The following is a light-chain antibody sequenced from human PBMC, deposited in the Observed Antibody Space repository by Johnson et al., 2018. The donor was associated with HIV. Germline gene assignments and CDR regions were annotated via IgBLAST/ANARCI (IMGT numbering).Light chain of an antibody. Sequence: QSILTQPPSVSAAPGQKVTISCSGSSSNIGNNYVSWYQQLPGTAPKLLIYDNNKRPSGIPDRFSGSKSGTSATLGITGLQTGDEADYYCGTWDSSLSASYVFVTVTTVTVL. V-gene: IGLV1-51*01. CDR1: SSNIGNNY. J-gene: IGLJ1*01. CDR2: DNN. CDR3: GTWDSSLSASYV.